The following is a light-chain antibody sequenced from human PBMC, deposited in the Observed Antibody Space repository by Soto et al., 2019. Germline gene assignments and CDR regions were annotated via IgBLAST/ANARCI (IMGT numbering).Light chain of an antibody. Sequence: QSVLTQPASVSGSPGQSIAISCTGTSSDVGGYDYVSWYQQLPGKAPKLMIYDVNNRPSGVSNRFSGSKSGNTASLTISGLQAEDEADYYCSSYTSSSTHVFGTGTKVTDL. CDR3: SSYTSSSTHV. CDR2: DVN. CDR1: SSDVGGYDY. V-gene: IGLV2-14*03. J-gene: IGLJ1*01.